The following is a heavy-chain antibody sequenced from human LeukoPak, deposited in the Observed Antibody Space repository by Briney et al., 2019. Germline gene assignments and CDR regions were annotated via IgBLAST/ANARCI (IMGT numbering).Heavy chain of an antibody. CDR3: ARNLWFGESSDAFDM. V-gene: IGHV1-2*02. J-gene: IGHJ3*02. CDR1: GGTFSSYA. D-gene: IGHD3-10*01. CDR2: INPKSGGT. Sequence: ASVKVSCKASGGTFSSYAISWVRQAPGQGLEWMGWINPKSGGTNYAQKFQGRVTMTRDTSISTAYMDMSSLRSDDTAVYYCARNLWFGESSDAFDMWGQGTMVTVSS.